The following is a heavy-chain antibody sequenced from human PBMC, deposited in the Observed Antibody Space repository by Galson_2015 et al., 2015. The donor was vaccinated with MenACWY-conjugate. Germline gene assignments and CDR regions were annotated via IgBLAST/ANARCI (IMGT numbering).Heavy chain of an antibody. J-gene: IGHJ6*02. CDR2: INPYGGST. CDR3: ARGRGSYYYGMDV. V-gene: IGHV1-46*02. CDR1: GYTFNTYY. D-gene: IGHD1-26*01. Sequence: SVKVSCKASGYTFNTYYMHWVRQAPGQGLEWVGIINPYGGSTTYAQKFQGRVTMTRDTSTSTVYMELSSLRSEDTAVYYCARGRGSYYYGMDVWGQGTAVTVSS.